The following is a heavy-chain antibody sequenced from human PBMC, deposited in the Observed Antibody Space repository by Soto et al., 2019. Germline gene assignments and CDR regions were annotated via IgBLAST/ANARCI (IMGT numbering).Heavy chain of an antibody. J-gene: IGHJ6*02. V-gene: IGHV3-13*01. CDR3: ARDRYNYGMDV. D-gene: IGHD3-16*02. CDR2: IGTAGDT. CDR1: GFTFSSYD. Sequence: ESLLLSCAASGFTFSSYDMHGVRQATGKGLEWVSAIGTAGDTYYPGSVKGRFTISRENAKNSLYLQMNSLRAGDTAVYYCARDRYNYGMDVWGQGTTVTVSS.